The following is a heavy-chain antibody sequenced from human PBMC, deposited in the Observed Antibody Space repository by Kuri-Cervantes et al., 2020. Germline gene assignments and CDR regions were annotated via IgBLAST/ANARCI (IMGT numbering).Heavy chain of an antibody. V-gene: IGHV2-26*01. CDR2: IFSNDEK. J-gene: IGHJ4*02. D-gene: IGHD6-13*01. CDR1: GFSLSNARMG. Sequence: SGPTLVKPTETLTLTCTVSGFSLSNARMGVSWIRQPPGKALEWLAHIFSNDEKSYSTSLKSRLTISKDTFKSQVVLTMTNMDPVDTATYYCAHSHYSSSWYDDYWGQGTLVTVSS. CDR3: AHSHYSSSWYDDY.